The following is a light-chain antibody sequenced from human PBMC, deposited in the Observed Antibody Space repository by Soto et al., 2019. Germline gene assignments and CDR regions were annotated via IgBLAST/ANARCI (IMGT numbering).Light chain of an antibody. J-gene: IGLJ2*01. CDR1: SSDVGAYNY. Sequence: QSVLSHPPAASGSPGHSVAISCTGTSSDVGAYNYVCWYQQHPGKAPKLMIYEVNKRPSGVPDRFSGSKSGNTASLTVSGLQAEDEADYYCSSYAANDNVVFGGGTKVTVL. CDR3: SSYAANDNVV. V-gene: IGLV2-8*01. CDR2: EVN.